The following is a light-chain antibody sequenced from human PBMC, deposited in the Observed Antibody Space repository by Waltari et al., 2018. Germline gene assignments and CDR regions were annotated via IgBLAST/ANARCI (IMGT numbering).Light chain of an antibody. Sequence: DIQMTQSPSSLSASVGDRVTITCRASQSISSYLNWYQRKPGKAPNLLIYAASSLQSGVPSRCSGSGSGTDFTLTISSLQPEDFATYYCQQSNSTPYTFGQGTKLEIK. V-gene: IGKV1-39*01. CDR1: QSISSY. CDR2: AAS. CDR3: QQSNSTPYT. J-gene: IGKJ2*01.